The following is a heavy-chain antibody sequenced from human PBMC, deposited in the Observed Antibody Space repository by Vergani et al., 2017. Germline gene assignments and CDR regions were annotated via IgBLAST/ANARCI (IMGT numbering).Heavy chain of an antibody. D-gene: IGHD3-16*01. V-gene: IGHV3-30-3*01. CDR2: ISYDGSNK. CDR3: AREDVAAFFDY. J-gene: IGHJ4*02. Sequence: VQLVESGGGLIQPGGSLRLSCAASGFTVSSNYMSWVRQAPGKGLEWVAVISYDGSNKYYADSVKGRFTISRDNSKNTLYLQMNSRRAEDTAVYYCAREDVAAFFDYWGQGTLVTVSS. CDR1: GFTVSSNY.